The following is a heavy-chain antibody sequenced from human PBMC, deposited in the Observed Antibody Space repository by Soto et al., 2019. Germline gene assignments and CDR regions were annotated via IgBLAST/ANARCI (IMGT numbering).Heavy chain of an antibody. J-gene: IGHJ6*02. CDR2: IYYSGST. CDR1: GGSISSYY. Sequence: PSETLSLTCTVSGGSISSYYWSWIRQPPGKGLEWIGYIYYSGSTNYNPSLKSRVTISVDTSKNQFSLKLSSVTAADTAVYYRARDKMAEAPPYYYRMDVWGQGTTVTVSS. CDR3: ARDKMAEAPPYYYRMDV. V-gene: IGHV4-59*01. D-gene: IGHD6-19*01.